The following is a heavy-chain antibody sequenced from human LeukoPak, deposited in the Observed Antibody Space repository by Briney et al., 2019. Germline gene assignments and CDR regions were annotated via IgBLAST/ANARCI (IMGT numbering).Heavy chain of an antibody. D-gene: IGHD3-10*01. J-gene: IGHJ4*02. CDR3: ARDGIWFGELLPTIGYYFDY. V-gene: IGHV1-18*01. CDR1: GYTFTSYG. Sequence: ASVKVSCKASGYTFTSYGISWVRQAPGQGLEWMGWISAYNGNTNYAQKLQCRVTMTTDTSTSTAYMELRSLRSDNTAVYYCARDGIWFGELLPTIGYYFDYWGQGTLVTVSS. CDR2: ISAYNGNT.